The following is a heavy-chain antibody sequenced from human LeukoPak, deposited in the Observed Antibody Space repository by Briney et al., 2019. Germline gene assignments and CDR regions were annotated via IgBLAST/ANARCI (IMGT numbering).Heavy chain of an antibody. CDR1: GFTVNNAW. J-gene: IGHJ5*02. V-gene: IGHV3-15*01. CDR2: IKSKNVGGTT. Sequence: NSGGSLRLSCAASGFTVNNAWMNWVRQAPGKGLEWVGRIKSKNVGGTTDYAAPVKGRFTISRDDSKNTVYLQMNSLKIEDTAVYYCTSHAAFDPWGQGTLVTVSS. CDR3: TSHAAFDP.